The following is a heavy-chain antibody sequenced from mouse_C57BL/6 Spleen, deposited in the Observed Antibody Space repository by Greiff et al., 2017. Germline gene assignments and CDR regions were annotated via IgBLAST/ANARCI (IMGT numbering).Heavy chain of an antibody. CDR3: ARGGGGFDY. Sequence: EVQLQQSGPELVKPGASVKISCKASGYTFTDYYMNWVKQSHGKSLEWIGDINPNNGGTSYNQKFKGKDTLTVDKSYSIAYLELRSLTSVDSAVYYCARGGGGFDYWGQGTTLTVSS. V-gene: IGHV1-26*01. CDR2: INPNNGGT. D-gene: IGHD1-1*02. CDR1: GYTFTDYY. J-gene: IGHJ2*01.